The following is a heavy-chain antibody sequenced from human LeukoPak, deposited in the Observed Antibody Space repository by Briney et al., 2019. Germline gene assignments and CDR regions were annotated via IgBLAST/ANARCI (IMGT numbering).Heavy chain of an antibody. D-gene: IGHD7-27*01. CDR1: GLTFRSYW. J-gene: IGHJ4*02. Sequence: GGSLRLSCTFSGLTFRSYWMNWIRQAPGKGLEWVANINPGGNEIRSVDSVKGRSIISRDNAKNSLDLQMSSLRVEDTAVYYCMCWGTDNHWGQGILVTVSS. V-gene: IGHV3-7*01. CDR3: MCWGTDNH. CDR2: INPGGNEI.